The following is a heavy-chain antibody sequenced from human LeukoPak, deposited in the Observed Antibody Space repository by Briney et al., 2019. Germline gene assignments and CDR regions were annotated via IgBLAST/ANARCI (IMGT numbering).Heavy chain of an antibody. CDR3: ARDWGGGGSYPGLHY. D-gene: IGHD1-26*01. V-gene: IGHV1-69*04. CDR2: IIPILGIA. J-gene: IGHJ4*02. CDR1: GGTFSSYA. Sequence: GASVKVSCKASGGTFSSYAISWVRQAPGQGLEWMGRIIPILGIANYAQKFQGRVTITADKSTSTAYMELSSLRSEDTAVYYCARDWGGGGSYPGLHYWGQGTLVTVSS.